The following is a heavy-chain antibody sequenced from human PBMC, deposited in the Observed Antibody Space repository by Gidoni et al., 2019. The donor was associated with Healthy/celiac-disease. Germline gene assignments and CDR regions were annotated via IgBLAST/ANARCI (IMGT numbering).Heavy chain of an antibody. CDR3: AKDWGWELPSAYFDY. D-gene: IGHD1-26*01. V-gene: IGHV3-30*18. Sequence: VQLVESGGGVVQPGRSLRLSCAASGFTFSSYGMHWVRQAPGKGLEWVAVISYDGSNKYYADSVKGRFTISRDNSKNTLYLQMNSLRAEDTAVYYCAKDWGWELPSAYFDYWGQGTLVTVSS. J-gene: IGHJ4*02. CDR2: ISYDGSNK. CDR1: GFTFSSYG.